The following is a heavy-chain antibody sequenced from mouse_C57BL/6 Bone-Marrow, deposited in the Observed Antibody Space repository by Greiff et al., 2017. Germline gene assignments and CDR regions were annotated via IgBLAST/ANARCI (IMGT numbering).Heavy chain of an antibody. J-gene: IGHJ1*03. CDR2: ISGGGGNT. D-gene: IGHD1-1*01. CDR1: GFTFSSYT. V-gene: IGHV5-9*01. CDR3: SRQVTTVLATKYFDV. Sequence: EVHLVESGGGLVKPGGSLKLSCAASGFTFSSYTMSWVRQTPEKRLQWVAAISGGGGNTYYPDSVKGRFTISRDNDKNILYLQMSILMSEDTALYYCSRQVTTVLATKYFDVWGTATTVTVSS.